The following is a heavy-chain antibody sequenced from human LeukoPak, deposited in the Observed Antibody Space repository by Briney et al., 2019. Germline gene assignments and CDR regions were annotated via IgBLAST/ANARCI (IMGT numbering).Heavy chain of an antibody. V-gene: IGHV4-34*01. Sequence: PSETLSLTCAVYGGSFSGYYWSWIRQPPGKGLEWIGEINHSGSTNYNPSLQSRVTISVDTSKNQFSLKLSSVTAADTAVYYCARALQVGRWFGGNWFDPWGQGTLVTVSS. CDR1: GGSFSGYY. D-gene: IGHD3-10*01. CDR3: ARALQVGRWFGGNWFDP. J-gene: IGHJ5*02. CDR2: INHSGST.